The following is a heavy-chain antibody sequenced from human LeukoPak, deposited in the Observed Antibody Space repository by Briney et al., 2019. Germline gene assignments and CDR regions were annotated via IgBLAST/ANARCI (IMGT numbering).Heavy chain of an antibody. J-gene: IGHJ4*02. CDR1: GFIFDDYA. CDR3: AKDRDYSSSGASVDY. V-gene: IGHV3-9*01. CDR2: ISWNSGSI. Sequence: GGSLRLSCAASGFIFDDYAMHRVRHAPGKGLEWVSGISWNSGSIGYADSVKGRFTISRDNAKNSLYLQMNSLRAEDTALYYCAKDRDYSSSGASVDYWGQGTLVTVSS. D-gene: IGHD6-6*01.